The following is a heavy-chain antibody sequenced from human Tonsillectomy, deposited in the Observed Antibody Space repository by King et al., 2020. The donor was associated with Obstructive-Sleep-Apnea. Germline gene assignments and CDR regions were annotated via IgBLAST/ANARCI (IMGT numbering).Heavy chain of an antibody. Sequence: QLQESGPGLVKPSQTLSLTCAVSGGSISSGGYSWSWIRQPPGKGLEWIGYIYYSGSTYYNPSLKNRVTISVDTSKNQFSLKLSSVTAADTAVYYCARTEYYYDSSGYFRNYFDYWGQGTLVTVSS. D-gene: IGHD3-22*01. J-gene: IGHJ4*02. CDR2: IYYSGST. CDR1: GGSISSGGYS. V-gene: IGHV4-30-4*07. CDR3: ARTEYYYDSSGYFRNYFDY.